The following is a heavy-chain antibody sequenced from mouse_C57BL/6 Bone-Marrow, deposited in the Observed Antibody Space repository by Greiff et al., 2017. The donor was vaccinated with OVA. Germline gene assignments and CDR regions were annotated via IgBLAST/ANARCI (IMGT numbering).Heavy chain of an antibody. D-gene: IGHD1-1*01. CDR3: ARPTTVGRNAMDY. CDR1: GYTFTDHT. J-gene: IGHJ4*01. V-gene: IGHV1-78*01. CDR2: IYPRDGST. Sequence: VQGVESDAELVKPGASVKISCKVSGYTFTDHTIHWMKQRPEQGLEWIGYIYPRDGSTKYNEKFKGKATLTADKSSSTAYMQLNSLTSEDSAVYFCARPTTVGRNAMDYWGQGTSVTVSS.